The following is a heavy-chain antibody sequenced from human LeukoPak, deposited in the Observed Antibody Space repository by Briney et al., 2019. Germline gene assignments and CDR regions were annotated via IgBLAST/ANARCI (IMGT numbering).Heavy chain of an antibody. CDR2: INPSGGST. Sequence: ASVKVSCKASGYTFTSYGISWVRQAPGQGLEWMGVINPSGGSTTYAQRFQGRVTMTRDTSTSTVYMELSSLRSEDTAVYYCARDPRRDGYNYNGGGDYWGQGTLVTVSS. J-gene: IGHJ4*02. CDR3: ARDPRRDGYNYNGGGDY. V-gene: IGHV1-46*01. CDR1: GYTFTSYG. D-gene: IGHD5-12*01.